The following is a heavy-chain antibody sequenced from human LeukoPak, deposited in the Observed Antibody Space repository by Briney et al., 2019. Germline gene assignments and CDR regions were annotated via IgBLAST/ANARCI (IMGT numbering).Heavy chain of an antibody. Sequence: SETLSLTCAVYGGSFSGYYWSWIRQPPGKGLEWIGYIYYSGTTNYNPSLKSRVTISVDTSKNQFSLRLSSVTAADTAVYYCARGVYIAAAQYAYWGQGTLVTVSS. D-gene: IGHD6-13*01. CDR1: GGSFSGYY. CDR2: IYYSGTT. V-gene: IGHV4-59*01. J-gene: IGHJ4*02. CDR3: ARGVYIAAAQYAY.